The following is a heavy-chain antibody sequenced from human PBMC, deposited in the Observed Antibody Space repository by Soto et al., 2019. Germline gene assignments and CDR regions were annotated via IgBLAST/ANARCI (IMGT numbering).Heavy chain of an antibody. Sequence: PGGSLRLSCAASGFTFSSYAMHWVRQAPGKGLEYVSAISSNGGSTYYANSVKGRFTISRDNSKNTLYLQMGSLRAEDTAVYYCARDQDFWSGYFSEYYFDYWGQGTLVTVSS. V-gene: IGHV3-64*01. CDR2: ISSNGGST. J-gene: IGHJ4*02. CDR3: ARDQDFWSGYFSEYYFDY. CDR1: GFTFSSYA. D-gene: IGHD3-3*01.